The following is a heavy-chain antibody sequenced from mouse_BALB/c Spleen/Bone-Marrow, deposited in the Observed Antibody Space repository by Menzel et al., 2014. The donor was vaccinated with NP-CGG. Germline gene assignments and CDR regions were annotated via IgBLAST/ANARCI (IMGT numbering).Heavy chain of an antibody. CDR1: RYTFTDYN. V-gene: IGHV1S29*02. J-gene: IGHJ4*01. CDR3: AREGGYYDAMDH. CDR2: IYRYKGAT. D-gene: IGHD2-2*01. Sequence: EVQLQQSGPELVKPGASVKISCKASRYTFTDYNMHWVKQSHGKSLEWIGYIYRYKGATGYNQKSKSKATSTVDISSSTAYMELRSLTSEDSAVYYCAREGGYYDAMDHWGQGTSVTVSS.